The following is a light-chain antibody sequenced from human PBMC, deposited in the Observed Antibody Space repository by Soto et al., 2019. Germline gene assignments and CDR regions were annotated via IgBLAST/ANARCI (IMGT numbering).Light chain of an antibody. Sequence: DILMTQSPTTLSVSSGDRATLSCRASQSVTSNLAWYQQKPGQAPRLLIYDASTMATGIPARFSGSGSGTEFTLTISSLQSADFAVYYCQHYDNWPYTFGQGTRLEIK. CDR1: QSVTSN. CDR2: DAS. CDR3: QHYDNWPYT. V-gene: IGKV3-15*01. J-gene: IGKJ5*01.